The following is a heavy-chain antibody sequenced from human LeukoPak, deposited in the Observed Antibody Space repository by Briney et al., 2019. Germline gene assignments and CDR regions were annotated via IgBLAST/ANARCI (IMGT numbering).Heavy chain of an antibody. CDR2: INSDGSST. CDR1: GFTFSSYW. CDR3: ATNPLSSSWVY. D-gene: IGHD6-13*01. Sequence: GGSLRLSCAASGFTFSSYWMHWVRQAPGKGLVWVSRINSDGSSTSYADSVKGRFTISRANAKNTMYLQMNSLRAEDTAVYYCATNPLSSSWVYWVQGTLVTVPS. V-gene: IGHV3-74*01. J-gene: IGHJ4*02.